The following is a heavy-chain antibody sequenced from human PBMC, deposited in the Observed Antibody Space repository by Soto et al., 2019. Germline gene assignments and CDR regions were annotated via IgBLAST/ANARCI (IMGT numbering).Heavy chain of an antibody. D-gene: IGHD3-22*01. CDR2: IIPIFGTA. CDR1: GGTFSSYA. V-gene: IGHV1-69*13. Sequence: ASVKVSCKASGGTFSSYAISWVRQAPGQGLEWMGGIIPIFGTANYAQKFQGRVTITADESTSTAYMELSSLRSEDTAVYYCASGYYDSSGYYKYYYYGMDVWGQGTTVTVSS. J-gene: IGHJ6*02. CDR3: ASGYYDSSGYYKYYYYGMDV.